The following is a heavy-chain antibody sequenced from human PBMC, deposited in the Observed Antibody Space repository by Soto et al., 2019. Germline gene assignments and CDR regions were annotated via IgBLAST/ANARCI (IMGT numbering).Heavy chain of an antibody. CDR2: IVVGSGNT. CDR1: GFTFTSSA. V-gene: IGHV1-58*01. J-gene: IGHJ4*02. D-gene: IGHD2-2*02. Sequence: ASVKVSCKASGFTFTSSAVQWVRQARGQRLEWIGWIVVGSGNTNYAQKFQERVTITRDMSTSTAYMELSSLRSEDTAVYYCAALLGYCSSTSCYTPGTFDYWGQGTLVTVSS. CDR3: AALLGYCSSTSCYTPGTFDY.